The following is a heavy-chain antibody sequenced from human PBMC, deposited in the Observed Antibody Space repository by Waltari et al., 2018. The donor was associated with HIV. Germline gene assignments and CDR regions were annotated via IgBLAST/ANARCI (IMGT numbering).Heavy chain of an antibody. Sequence: QVQLVESGGGVVQPGRYLRLSCAASGFTFSSYDMNCVHQPSGRGLEWVALISYDGSNKYYADSVKGRFTISRDNSKNTLSLQMNSLRLEDTVMYYCAREGSQGSSSWGPQGFFDLWGRGTLVTVSS. CDR3: AREGSQGSSSWGPQGFFDL. D-gene: IGHD6-13*01. J-gene: IGHJ2*01. V-gene: IGHV3-30-3*01. CDR2: ISYDGSNK. CDR1: GFTFSSYD.